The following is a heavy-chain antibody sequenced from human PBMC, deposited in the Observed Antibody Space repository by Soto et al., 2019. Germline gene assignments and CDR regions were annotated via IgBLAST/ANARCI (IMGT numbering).Heavy chain of an antibody. J-gene: IGHJ6*03. V-gene: IGHV3-33*01. CDR3: ARRRATATSTIIYYTDV. Sequence: QVQLVESGGGVVQPERSLRLSCAASGFTFSSYGMHWVRQAPGKGLEWVAVIGYDGSNKYYADSVKGRFTISRDNSKNTLYLQMNSLRAEDTAVYYCARRRATATSTIIYYTDVWGKGTTVTVSS. CDR2: IGYDGSNK. D-gene: IGHD1-26*01. CDR1: GFTFSSYG.